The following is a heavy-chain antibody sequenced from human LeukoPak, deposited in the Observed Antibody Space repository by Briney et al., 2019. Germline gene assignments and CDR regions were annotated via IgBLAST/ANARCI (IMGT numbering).Heavy chain of an antibody. J-gene: IGHJ4*02. Sequence: ASVKVSCKASGYDFTSYYMHWLRQAPGQGLEWMAIISPSSGSTSFAQKFQGRLSMTRDTSTSTVYMELRSLRSEDTAVYYRARGSSTAVVILDPYYFDSWGQGTLVTVSS. V-gene: IGHV1-46*01. D-gene: IGHD6-19*01. CDR3: ARGSSTAVVILDPYYFDS. CDR1: GYDFTSYY. CDR2: ISPSSGST.